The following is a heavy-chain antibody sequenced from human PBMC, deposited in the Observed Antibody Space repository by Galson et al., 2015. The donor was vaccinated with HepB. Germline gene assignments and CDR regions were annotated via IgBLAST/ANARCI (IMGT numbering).Heavy chain of an antibody. CDR1: GFTFSSYS. J-gene: IGHJ6*03. Sequence: SLRLSCAASGFTFSSYSMNWVRQAPGKGLEWVSYISSSSSTIYYADSVKGRLTISRDIAKNSLYLQMNSLRAEDTAVYYCARDCSSTSCYFFPPRGRHYYYYYYMDVWGKGTTVTVSS. CDR2: ISSSSSTI. D-gene: IGHD2-2*01. CDR3: ARDCSSTSCYFFPPRGRHYYYYYYMDV. V-gene: IGHV3-48*01.